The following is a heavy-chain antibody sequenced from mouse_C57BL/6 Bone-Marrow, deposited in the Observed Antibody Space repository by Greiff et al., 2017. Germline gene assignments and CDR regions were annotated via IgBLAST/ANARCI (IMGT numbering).Heavy chain of an antibody. Sequence: QVQLQQPGAELVMPGASVKLSCKASGYTFTSYWMHWVQQRPGQGLEWIGEIDPSDSYTNYNQKFKGKSTLTVDKSSSTAYMQLSSLTSEDSAVYYCARGDGNYSFAYWGQGTLVTVSA. CDR1: GYTFTSYW. J-gene: IGHJ3*01. V-gene: IGHV1-69*01. D-gene: IGHD2-1*01. CDR2: IDPSDSYT. CDR3: ARGDGNYSFAY.